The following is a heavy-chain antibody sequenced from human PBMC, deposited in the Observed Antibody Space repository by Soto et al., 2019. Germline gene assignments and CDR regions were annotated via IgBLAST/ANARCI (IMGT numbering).Heavy chain of an antibody. Sequence: PSETLSLTCTVSGGSVSSSSYYWGWVRQPPGKGLEWIGSVNYSGSTYYNPSLESRVTISVDTSKNQFSLKLRSVSAADTAVYYFSTSSGYSSGSMPLDVDYWGQGTLVTVSS. CDR2: VNYSGST. D-gene: IGHD6-19*01. V-gene: IGHV4-39*07. J-gene: IGHJ4*02. CDR3: STSSGYSSGSMPLDVDY. CDR1: GGSVSSSSYY.